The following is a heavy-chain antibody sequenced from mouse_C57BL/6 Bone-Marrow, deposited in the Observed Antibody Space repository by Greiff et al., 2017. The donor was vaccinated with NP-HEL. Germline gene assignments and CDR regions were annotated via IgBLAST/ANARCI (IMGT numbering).Heavy chain of an antibody. CDR2: ITYDGSSP. Sequence: EVMLVESEGGLVQPGSSMKLSCTASGFTFSDYSMAWVRQVPEKGLEWVANITYDGSSPYYLDSLQSRFIISRDNAKTILYLQMSRMKSEDTATYYCAREVGLRRRTYAMDYWGQGTSVTVSS. J-gene: IGHJ4*01. D-gene: IGHD2-4*01. CDR1: GFTFSDYS. CDR3: AREVGLRRRTYAMDY. V-gene: IGHV5-16*01.